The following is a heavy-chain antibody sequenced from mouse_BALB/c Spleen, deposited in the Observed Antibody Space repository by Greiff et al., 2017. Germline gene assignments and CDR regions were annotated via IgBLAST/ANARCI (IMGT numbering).Heavy chain of an antibody. J-gene: IGHJ1*01. CDR3: ARVPSLYGYWYFDV. V-gene: IGHV3-6*02. D-gene: IGHD1-1*02. CDR2: ISYDGSN. Sequence: EVQLQQSGPGLVKPSQSLSLTCSVTGYSITSGYYWNWIRQFPGNKLEWMGYISYDGSNNYNPSLKNRISITRDTSKNQFFLKLNSVTTEDTATYYCARVPSLYGYWYFDVWGAGTTVTVSS. CDR1: GYSITSGYY.